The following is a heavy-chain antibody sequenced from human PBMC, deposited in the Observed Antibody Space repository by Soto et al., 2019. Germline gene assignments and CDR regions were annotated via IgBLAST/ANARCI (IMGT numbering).Heavy chain of an antibody. D-gene: IGHD1-26*01. CDR1: GFSLTTDRVG. V-gene: IGHV2-5*02. CDR2: IYWDDSK. Sequence: QITLKESGPTLVKPTQTLTLTCTFSGFSLTTDRVGVGWIRQPPGEALEWLAVIYWDDSKTYRPSLESRLTLPNDTSKTPVALTMTNMHSLDTATYYCAHAYGGRSLYWGQGTLVTVSS. J-gene: IGHJ4*02. CDR3: AHAYGGRSLY.